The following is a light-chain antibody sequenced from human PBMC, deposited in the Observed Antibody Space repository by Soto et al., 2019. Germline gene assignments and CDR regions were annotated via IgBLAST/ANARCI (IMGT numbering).Light chain of an antibody. CDR3: QHVYSYPLT. J-gene: IGKJ4*01. CDR2: AAS. V-gene: IGKV1-8*01. Sequence: AIRMTQSPSSFSASTGDRVTITCRASQGISSYLAWYQQKPGKAPKLLIYAASTLQSGVPSRFSGSGSGTDFTLTISCLQSEDFATYYCQHVYSYPLTFGGGTKVDIK. CDR1: QGISSY.